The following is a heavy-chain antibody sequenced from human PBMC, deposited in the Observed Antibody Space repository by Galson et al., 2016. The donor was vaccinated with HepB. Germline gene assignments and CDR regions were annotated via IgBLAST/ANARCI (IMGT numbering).Heavy chain of an antibody. Sequence: SLRLSCAASGFTVTNAWMSWVRQAPGKGLEWVGRIRSKTDGGTTDYGAPVKGRITISRDDSKNTLYPQINNLKAEDTAVYYCTTVGIALPNTDHWGQGTVVTVSS. V-gene: IGHV3-15*01. J-gene: IGHJ4*02. CDR2: IRSKTDGGTT. CDR1: GFTVTNAW. CDR3: TTVGIALPNTDH. D-gene: IGHD6-13*01.